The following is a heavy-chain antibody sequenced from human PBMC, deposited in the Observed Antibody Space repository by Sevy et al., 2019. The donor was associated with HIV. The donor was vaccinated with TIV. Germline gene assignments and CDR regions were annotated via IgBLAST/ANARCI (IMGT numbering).Heavy chain of an antibody. Sequence: GGSLRLSCAASGFTFCNTWMSWVRQAPGKGLELVGRIKSKNDGGTTDYAAPVIGRFTISRDDSKSTLYLRMNSLKIDDTAVYYCTTMGWHRGSDIWGQGAMVTVSS. CDR3: TTMGWHRGSDI. CDR1: GFTFCNTW. D-gene: IGHD3-10*01. V-gene: IGHV3-15*01. CDR2: IKSKNDGGTT. J-gene: IGHJ3*02.